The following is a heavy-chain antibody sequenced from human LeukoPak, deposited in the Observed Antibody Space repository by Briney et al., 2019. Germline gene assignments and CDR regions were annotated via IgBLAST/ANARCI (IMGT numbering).Heavy chain of an antibody. CDR2: ISGSGGST. CDR1: GFTFSSYA. V-gene: IGHV3-23*01. CDR3: AKDPHFETTFDY. Sequence: GGSLRLSCAASGFTFSSYAMSWVRQAPGKGLEWVSAISGSGGSTYYADSAKGRFTISRDNSKNTLYLQMNSLRAEDTAVYYCAKDPHFETTFDYWGQGTLVTVSS. J-gene: IGHJ4*02. D-gene: IGHD1/OR15-1a*01.